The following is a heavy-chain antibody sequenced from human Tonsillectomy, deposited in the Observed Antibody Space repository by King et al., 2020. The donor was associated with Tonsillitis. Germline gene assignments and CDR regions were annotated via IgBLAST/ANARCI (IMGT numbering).Heavy chain of an antibody. J-gene: IGHJ6*03. D-gene: IGHD6-19*01. CDR1: GFNFSTYG. V-gene: IGHV3-30*18. CDR3: AKDGHNSGYYYSYYYMDV. CDR2: ISYDGSTT. Sequence: VQLVESGGSVVQPGRSLRLSCAASGFNFSTYGMHWVRQAPGKGLEWVAVISYDGSTTYYADSVKGRFTISRDNSRNTLCLQMNSLRAEDTAVYYCAKDGHNSGYYYSYYYMDVWGKGTTVTVSS.